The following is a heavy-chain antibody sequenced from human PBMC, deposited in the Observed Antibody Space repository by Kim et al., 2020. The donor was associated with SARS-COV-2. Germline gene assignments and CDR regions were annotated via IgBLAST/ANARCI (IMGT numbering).Heavy chain of an antibody. J-gene: IGHJ4*02. CDR1: GFTFSSYA. V-gene: IGHV3-30*04. CDR2: ISYDGSNK. D-gene: IGHD3-10*01. CDR3: ARDRRDYYGSGSYSSFGY. Sequence: GGSLRLSCAASGFTFSSYAMHWVRQAPGKGLEWVAVISYDGSNKYYADSVKGRFTISRDNSKNTLYLQMNSLRAEDTAVYYCARDRRDYYGSGSYSSFGYWGQGTLVTVSS.